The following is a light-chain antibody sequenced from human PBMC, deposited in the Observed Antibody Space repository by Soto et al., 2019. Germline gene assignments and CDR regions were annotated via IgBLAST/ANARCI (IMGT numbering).Light chain of an antibody. Sequence: QSALTQPASVSGSPGQSITISCTGTSSDVGTYNLVSWYQQHPGKAPRLIIYEVINRPSGVSNRFSGSKSANTASLTISGLQAEDEADYYCSSYTTSTPRVFGGGTKLTVL. CDR3: SSYTTSTPRV. CDR1: SSDVGTYNL. V-gene: IGLV2-14*02. CDR2: EVI. J-gene: IGLJ3*02.